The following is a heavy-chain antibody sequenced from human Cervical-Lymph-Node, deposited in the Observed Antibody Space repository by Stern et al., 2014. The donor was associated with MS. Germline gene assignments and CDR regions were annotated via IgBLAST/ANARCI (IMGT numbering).Heavy chain of an antibody. CDR1: SGFIGNNY. Sequence: QVQLQESGPGLVKPSETLSLMCSVSSGFIGNNYWSWIRQPPGKGLEWIGHLYYSGGTYYNPSLKSRVPMSLATTKIQLSLTLSSVTVADTAVYYCARAGPYDYIWGNFRHRAFYFDSWGQGALVTVSS. D-gene: IGHD3-16*02. J-gene: IGHJ4*02. CDR2: LYYSGGT. V-gene: IGHV4-59*01. CDR3: ARAGPYDYIWGNFRHRAFYFDS.